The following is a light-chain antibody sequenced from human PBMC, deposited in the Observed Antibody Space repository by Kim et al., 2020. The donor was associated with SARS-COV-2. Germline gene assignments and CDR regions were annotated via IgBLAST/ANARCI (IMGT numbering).Light chain of an antibody. CDR1: QATDSRF. V-gene: IGKV3-20*01. Sequence: SPGEGATISCRTSQATDSRFLAWYQQKSGQPPSLLIYGASRRATGIPDRFSGSGSGTDFTLTISRLEPEDFAVYFCQHYGTSYYTFGQGTKVDIK. J-gene: IGKJ2*01. CDR2: GAS. CDR3: QHYGTSYYT.